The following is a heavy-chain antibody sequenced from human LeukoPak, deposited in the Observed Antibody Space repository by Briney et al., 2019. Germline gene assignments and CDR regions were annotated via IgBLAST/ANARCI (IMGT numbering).Heavy chain of an antibody. CDR3: TRVQQLDYFDY. CDR1: GFTFSSYW. CDR2: IYNGGST. V-gene: IGHV3-53*01. Sequence: GGSLRLSCAASGFTFSSYWMNWARQAPGKGLEWVSVIYNGGSTYYANSVKGRFTISTDSSKNTLYLQMNSLRAEDTAMYYCTRVQQLDYFDYWGQGTLVTVSS. D-gene: IGHD6-13*01. J-gene: IGHJ4*02.